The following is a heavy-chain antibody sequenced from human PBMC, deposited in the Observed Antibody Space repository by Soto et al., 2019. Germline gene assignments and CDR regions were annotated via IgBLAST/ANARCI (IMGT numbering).Heavy chain of an antibody. CDR3: ARQGGSSSGFYYYYYYMDV. J-gene: IGHJ6*03. D-gene: IGHD6-6*01. V-gene: IGHV4-39*01. CDR1: GGSISSSSYY. CDR2: IYYSGST. Sequence: PSETLSLTCTVSGGSISSSSYYWAWIRQPPGKGLEWIGSIYYSGSTYYNPSLKSRVIISVDTSKNQFSLKLSSVTAADTAVYYCARQGGSSSGFYYYYYYMDVWGKGTTVTVSS.